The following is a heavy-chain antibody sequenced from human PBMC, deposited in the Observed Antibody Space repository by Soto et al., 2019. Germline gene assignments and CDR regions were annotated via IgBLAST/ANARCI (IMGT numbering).Heavy chain of an antibody. J-gene: IGHJ4*02. V-gene: IGHV3-23*01. CDR2: ISGGGGRT. D-gene: IGHD6-19*01. Sequence: EVQLLESGGGLVQIGGSLRLSCAASGFTFSSYAMSWVRQTPGKGLEWVSVISGGGGRTYYADSVKGRFTISRDNSKNALYLQLNSLRAEDTAVYYCAKDRRQSAVAGTSDSDYWGQGTLVTVSS. CDR1: GFTFSSYA. CDR3: AKDRRQSAVAGTSDSDY.